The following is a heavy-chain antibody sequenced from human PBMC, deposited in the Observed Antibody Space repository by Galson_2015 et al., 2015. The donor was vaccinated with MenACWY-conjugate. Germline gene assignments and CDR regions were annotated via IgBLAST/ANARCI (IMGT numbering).Heavy chain of an antibody. Sequence: SLRLSCAASGFIFSSYGFHWVRQAPGKGLEWVAFIHYDESDKYYADSVKGRFTISRDNSKNTLYLQMNTLRAEDTAVYYCAKDAEDSDYNRSYYSDYWGQGTLVTVSS. V-gene: IGHV3-30*02. CDR3: AKDAEDSDYNRSYYSDY. CDR2: IHYDESDK. CDR1: GFIFSSYG. J-gene: IGHJ4*02. D-gene: IGHD3-10*01.